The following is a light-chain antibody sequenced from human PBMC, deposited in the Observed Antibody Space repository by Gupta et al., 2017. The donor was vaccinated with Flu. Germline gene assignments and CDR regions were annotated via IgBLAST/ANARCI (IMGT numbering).Light chain of an antibody. J-gene: IGLJ3*02. CDR3: QKWDGTTGV. V-gene: IGLV3-1*01. CDR2: QDS. Sequence: SPGQTAVITCSGDGLSDNFVSWYQQKPGQSPVLVIYQDSKRPSGIPERFSGSNSATTATMTVSGTQAVDDADFSCQKWDGTTGVFGGGTKLTVL. CDR1: GLSDNF.